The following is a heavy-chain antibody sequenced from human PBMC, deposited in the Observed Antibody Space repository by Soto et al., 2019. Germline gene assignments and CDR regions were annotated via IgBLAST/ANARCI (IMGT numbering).Heavy chain of an antibody. V-gene: IGHV4-30-4*01. J-gene: IGHJ4*02. CDR2: IYYSGSA. Sequence: SETLSLTCTVSNDSIGNSAYFWTWIRQPPGKGLELIGYIYYSGSASYNPSLKSRVTISIDTSKSQFSLRLNSMTAADTAVYYCARGRYSYGPYFDHWGQGTLVTVSS. D-gene: IGHD5-18*01. CDR1: NDSIGNSAYF. CDR3: ARGRYSYGPYFDH.